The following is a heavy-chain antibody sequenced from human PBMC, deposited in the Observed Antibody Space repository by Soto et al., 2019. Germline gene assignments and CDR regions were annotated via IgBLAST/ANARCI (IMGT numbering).Heavy chain of an antibody. CDR1: GGSINSYW. Sequence: SETLSLTCTVSGGSINSYWWSWIRQPAGKGLEWIGRVYSSGTTDYNPSLNSRETMSVETSKNQFSMKLSSVTAEDTAVYYCARDIASYAYGEGYWGQGIQVTVSS. CDR3: ARDIASYAYGEGY. J-gene: IGHJ4*02. V-gene: IGHV4-4*07. CDR2: VYSSGTT. D-gene: IGHD2-21*01.